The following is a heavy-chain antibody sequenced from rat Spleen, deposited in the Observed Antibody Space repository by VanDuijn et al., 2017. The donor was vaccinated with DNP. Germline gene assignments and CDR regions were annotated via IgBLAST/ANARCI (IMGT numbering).Heavy chain of an antibody. V-gene: IGHV5-22*01. CDR1: GFTFSDYY. Sequence: EVQLVESGGGLVQPGRSLKLSCAASGFTFSDYYMAWVRQAPKKGLEWVASISYEGSSTYYGDSVMGRFTISRDNAKSTLYLQMNSLRSEETATYYCLRHGEQTTEAWGQGVMVTVSS. D-gene: IGHD1-11*01. J-gene: IGHJ2*01. CDR2: ISYEGSST. CDR3: LRHGEQTTEA.